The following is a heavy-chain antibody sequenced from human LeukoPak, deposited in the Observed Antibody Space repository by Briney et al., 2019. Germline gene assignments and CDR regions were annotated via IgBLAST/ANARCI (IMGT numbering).Heavy chain of an antibody. J-gene: IGHJ5*02. CDR1: GGTFSSYA. D-gene: IGHD6-13*01. V-gene: IGHV1-69*04. CDR3: ARDVGVAAAGNFWFDP. Sequence: ASVKVSCKASGGTFSSYAISWVRQAPGQGLEWMRRIIPILGIENYAQKFQGRVTITADKSTSTAYMELSSLRSEDTAVYYCARDVGVAAAGNFWFDPWGQGTLVTVSS. CDR2: IIPILGIE.